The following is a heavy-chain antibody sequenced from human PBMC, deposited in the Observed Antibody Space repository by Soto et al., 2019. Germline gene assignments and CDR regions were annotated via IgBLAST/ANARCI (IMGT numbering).Heavy chain of an antibody. Sequence: SETLSLTCTVSGGSISSSSYYWGWIRQPPGKGLEWIGSIYYSGSTYCNPSLKSRVTISVDTSKNQFSLKLSSVTAADTAVYYCARHEWAEIYGMDVWGQGTTVTVSS. CDR1: GGSISSSSYY. V-gene: IGHV4-39*01. CDR2: IYYSGST. J-gene: IGHJ6*02. D-gene: IGHD2-8*01. CDR3: ARHEWAEIYGMDV.